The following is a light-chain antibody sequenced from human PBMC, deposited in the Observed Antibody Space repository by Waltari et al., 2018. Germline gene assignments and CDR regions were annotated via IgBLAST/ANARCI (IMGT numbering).Light chain of an antibody. V-gene: IGKV3-15*01. CDR2: GAS. CDR1: QNVNTN. CDR3: QQYNKWPPIS. J-gene: IGKJ5*01. Sequence: EILLTQSPATLSVSPGERATLSCRASQNVNTNVAWYQQKPGQAPRLLIYGASTRHTGIPDRVTGSGSGTDFTLTIDTLQSEDFAVYYCQQYNKWPPISFGQGTRLEIK.